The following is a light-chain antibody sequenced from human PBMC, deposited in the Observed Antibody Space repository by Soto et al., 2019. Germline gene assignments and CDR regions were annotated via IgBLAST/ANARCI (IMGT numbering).Light chain of an antibody. CDR1: SSDVDGNNY. CDR3: SSYAGSNNYV. Sequence: QSVLTQPPSASGSPGGSVTISCTGTSSDVDGNNYVSWNQQPPGKAPKLMIYEVSKRPSGVLDRFSGSMSGNTASLTFFGLQVEDEADYYCSSYAGSNNYVFGTGTKVTVL. J-gene: IGLJ1*01. CDR2: EVS. V-gene: IGLV2-8*01.